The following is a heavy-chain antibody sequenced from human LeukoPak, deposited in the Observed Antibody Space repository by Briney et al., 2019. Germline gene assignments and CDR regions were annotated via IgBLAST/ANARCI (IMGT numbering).Heavy chain of an antibody. D-gene: IGHD4-11*01. CDR2: ISPDGSAE. V-gene: IGHV3-7*01. CDR3: AKLAYSQFHY. CDR1: GFAFSSYW. J-gene: IGHJ4*02. Sequence: GGSLRLSCVASGFAFSSYWMSWVRQAPGKGLELVANISPDGSAEDYVDSVRGRFAISRDNAKRSLYLQMNSLSPEDTAVYYCAKLAYSQFHYWCQGTRVIVTS.